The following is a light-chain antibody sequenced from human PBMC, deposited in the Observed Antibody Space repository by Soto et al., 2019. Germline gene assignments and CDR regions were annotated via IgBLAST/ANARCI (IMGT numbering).Light chain of an antibody. V-gene: IGKV1-12*02. CDR1: QGISNW. CDR3: QPANVSLYP. CDR2: AVS. J-gene: IGKJ4*01. Sequence: DIQMTQSPSFVSASVGDRVTITCRASQGISNWLAWYQQKPGKAPKLLMYAVSSLQSGVPSRFSGTGSGTHFTLTIPGLEHEHFELYCSQPANVSLYPFGEGEKGEFK.